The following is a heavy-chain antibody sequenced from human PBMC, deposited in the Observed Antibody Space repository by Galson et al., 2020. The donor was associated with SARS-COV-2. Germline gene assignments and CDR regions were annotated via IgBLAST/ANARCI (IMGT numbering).Heavy chain of an antibody. CDR1: GFSLSTSGMC. D-gene: IGHD3-22*01. V-gene: IGHV2-70*01. Sequence: SGPTLVNPTQTLTLTCTFSGFSLSTSGMCVSWIRQPPGKALEWLALIDWDDDKYYSTSLKTRLTISKDTSKNQVVLTMTNMDPVDTATYYCARINFYDSSGYQVWGAFDIWAKGQWSPSLQ. J-gene: IGHJ3*02. CDR2: IDWDDDK. CDR3: ARINFYDSSGYQVWGAFDI.